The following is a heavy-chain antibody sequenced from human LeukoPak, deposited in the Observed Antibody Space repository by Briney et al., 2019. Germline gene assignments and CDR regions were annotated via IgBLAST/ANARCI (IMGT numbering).Heavy chain of an antibody. V-gene: IGHV4-59*01. CDR1: GIPLSNYY. Sequence: SETLSLTCSVSGIPLSNYYWNWIRQSPGKGLEWMGYIYYSGSTDYNPSLKSRVTMSIDMSKRQFSLELSSVTVADTAVYYCARGGVVGTMLRGINWFDPWGPGTLVAVSS. CDR2: IYYSGST. CDR3: ARGGVVGTMLRGINWFDP. D-gene: IGHD3-10*01. J-gene: IGHJ5*02.